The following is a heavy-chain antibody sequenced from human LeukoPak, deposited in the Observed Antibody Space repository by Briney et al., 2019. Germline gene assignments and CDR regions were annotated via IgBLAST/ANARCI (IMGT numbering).Heavy chain of an antibody. CDR2: ITSTSSYI. V-gene: IGHV3-21*01. J-gene: IGHJ4*02. CDR1: GFTFSGYT. Sequence: GGSLRLSCAASGFTFSGYTMTWVRQAPGKGLEWVSSITSTSSYIYYAASLKGRFTISRDNAKNSLYLQMNSLRAEDTAIYYCARDLRSGWYEGIDYWGQGTLVTVSS. D-gene: IGHD6-19*01. CDR3: ARDLRSGWYEGIDY.